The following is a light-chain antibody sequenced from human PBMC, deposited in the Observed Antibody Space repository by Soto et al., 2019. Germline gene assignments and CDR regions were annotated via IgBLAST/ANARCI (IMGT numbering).Light chain of an antibody. CDR1: SSNTGINT. Sequence: VLTQPPSASGTPGQRVTFSCSGSSSNTGINTVNWYRQLPGTAPQLLISDNHRRPSGVPDRFSGSKSGTSASLAISGLQSEDEATYFCAAWDVSLKGFVFGTGTKVTVL. CDR3: AAWDVSLKGFV. V-gene: IGLV1-44*01. J-gene: IGLJ1*01. CDR2: DNH.